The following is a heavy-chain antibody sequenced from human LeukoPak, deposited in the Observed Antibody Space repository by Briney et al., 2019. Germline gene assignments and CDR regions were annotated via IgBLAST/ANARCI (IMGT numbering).Heavy chain of an antibody. CDR1: GVTVSSNY. J-gene: IGHJ6*03. D-gene: IGHD1-1*01. V-gene: IGHV3-53*04. Sequence: GGSLRLSFAASGVTVSSNYISWLRQAPGKGLEWVASIYSGGSTYYADSVKGRFTISKNNSKNTVYLQMNSLRAEDTALYYCAKDAAHHDRHADYYYYYMDVGGKGTTVTISS. CDR3: AKDAAHHDRHADYYYYYMDV. CDR2: IYSGGST.